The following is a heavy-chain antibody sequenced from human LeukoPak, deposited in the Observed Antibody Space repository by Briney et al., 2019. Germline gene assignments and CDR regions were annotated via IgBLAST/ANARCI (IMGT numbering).Heavy chain of an antibody. CDR1: GGSISSSSYY. V-gene: IGHV4-39*01. J-gene: IGHJ4*02. CDR3: ARRSYVDTAMALDY. CDR2: IYYSGST. D-gene: IGHD5-18*01. Sequence: SETLSLTCTVSGGSISSSSYYWGWIRQPPGKGLEWIGSIYYSGSTYYNPPLKSRVTISVDTSKNQFSLKLSSVTAADTAVYYCARRSYVDTAMALDYWGQGTLVTVSS.